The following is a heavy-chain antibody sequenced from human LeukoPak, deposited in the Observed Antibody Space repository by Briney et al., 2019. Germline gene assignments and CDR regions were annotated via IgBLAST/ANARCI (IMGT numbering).Heavy chain of an antibody. D-gene: IGHD6-25*01. CDR3: ARTRGRLSNWFDP. V-gene: IGHV4-30-4*01. CDR1: GGSISSGDYY. J-gene: IGHJ5*02. CDR2: IYYSGST. Sequence: SETLSLTCTVSGGSISSGDYYWSWIRQPPGKGLEWIGYIYYSGSTYYNPSLKSRVTISVDTSKNQFSLKLSSVTAADTAVYYCARTRGRLSNWFDPWGQGTLVTVSS.